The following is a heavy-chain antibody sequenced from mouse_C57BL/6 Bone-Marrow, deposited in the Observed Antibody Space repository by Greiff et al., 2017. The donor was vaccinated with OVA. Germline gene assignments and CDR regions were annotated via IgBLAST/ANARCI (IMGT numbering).Heavy chain of an antibody. D-gene: IGHD2-5*01. Sequence: DVHLVESGGGLVQPKGSLKLSCAASGFSFNTYAMNWVRQAPGKGLEWVARIRSKSNNYATYYADSVKDRFTISRDDSESMLYLQMNNLKTEDTAMYYCVRLGLYYSKTYWGQGTLVTVSA. V-gene: IGHV10-1*01. CDR3: VRLGLYYSKTY. CDR2: IRSKSNNYAT. CDR1: GFSFNTYA. J-gene: IGHJ3*01.